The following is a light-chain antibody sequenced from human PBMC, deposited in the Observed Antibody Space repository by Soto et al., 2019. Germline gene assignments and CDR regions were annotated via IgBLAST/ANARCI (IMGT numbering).Light chain of an antibody. J-gene: IGLJ1*01. CDR2: DVS. CDR1: SSDFGGYNY. CDR3: SSYTCSSTLYV. V-gene: IGLV2-14*01. Sequence: QSVLTQPASVSGSPGQSITISCTGSSSDFGGYNYVSWYQQHPGKAPKLMIYDVSNRPSGVSNRFSGSKSGNTASLTITGLQAEDEADYYCSSYTCSSTLYVFGTGTKVTVL.